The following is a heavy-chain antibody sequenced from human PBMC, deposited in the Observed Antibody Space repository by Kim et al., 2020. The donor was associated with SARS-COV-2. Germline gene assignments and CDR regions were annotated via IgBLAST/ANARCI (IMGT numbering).Heavy chain of an antibody. J-gene: IGHJ4*02. V-gene: IGHV3-7*01. CDR2: EGSEK. CDR3: ASLKYDY. D-gene: IGHD2-2*01. Sequence: EGSEKNWVDSVRGRFTISRDNAEKSLDLQMDSLRAEDTAVYYCASLKYDYWGRGALVTVSS.